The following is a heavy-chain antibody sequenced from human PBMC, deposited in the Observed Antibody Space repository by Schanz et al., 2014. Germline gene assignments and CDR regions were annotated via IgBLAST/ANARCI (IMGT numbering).Heavy chain of an antibody. J-gene: IGHJ5*02. D-gene: IGHD3-10*01. CDR2: INWSDGGST. V-gene: IGHV3-20*04. CDR3: VRDILHRVYDSGSP. CDR1: GFTFENYA. Sequence: EVQLLESGGGLVEPGGSLRLSCAASGFTFENYALTWVRQVPGKGLEWVSRINWSDGGSTGYADSVRGRFTISRDNAKRSLFLQMNSLRAEDTAVYYCVRDILHRVYDSGSPWGQGTLVTVSS.